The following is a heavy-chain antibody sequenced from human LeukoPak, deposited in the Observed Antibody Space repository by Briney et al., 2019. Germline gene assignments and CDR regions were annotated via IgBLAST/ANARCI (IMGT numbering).Heavy chain of an antibody. Sequence: GGSLRLSCAASGFTFSNAWMSWVRQAPGKGLEWVGRIKSKTDSGTTDYAAPVKGRFTISRDDSKNTLYLQMNSLKTEDTAVYYCTTLRGYYDSSGLPIDYWGQGTLVTVSS. CDR3: TTLRGYYDSSGLPIDY. D-gene: IGHD3-22*01. V-gene: IGHV3-15*01. J-gene: IGHJ4*02. CDR1: GFTFSNAW. CDR2: IKSKTDSGTT.